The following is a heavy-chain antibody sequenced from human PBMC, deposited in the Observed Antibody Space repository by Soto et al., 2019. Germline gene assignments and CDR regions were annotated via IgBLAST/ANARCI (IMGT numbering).Heavy chain of an antibody. J-gene: IGHJ6*02. D-gene: IGHD5-12*01. V-gene: IGHV3-74*01. CDR3: ARGLRNYYGVDV. CDR1: GFTFSTYW. Sequence: PGGCLRHCCVASGFTFSTYWMHWVRQAPGKGLVWVSRINPDGSTTSYADSVKGRFTISRDNAKNTVYLQMNSLRAEDTGVYYCARGLRNYYGVDVWGQGTTVTVSS. CDR2: INPDGSTT.